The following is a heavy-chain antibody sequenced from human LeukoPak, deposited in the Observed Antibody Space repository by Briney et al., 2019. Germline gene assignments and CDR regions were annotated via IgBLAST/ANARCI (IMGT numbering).Heavy chain of an antibody. CDR3: EKYLRDSGTYYFDN. CDR1: GGSINNYY. Sequence: SETLSLTCTVFGGSINNYYWSWIRQPPGKGLEWIGYVYSSGLTNYNPSLRSRVTISIDTSRSQFFLKLNSVTAADTAVYYCEKYLRDSGTYYFDNWGQGALVTVSS. CDR2: VYSSGLT. D-gene: IGHD2-2*02. V-gene: IGHV4-59*01. J-gene: IGHJ4*02.